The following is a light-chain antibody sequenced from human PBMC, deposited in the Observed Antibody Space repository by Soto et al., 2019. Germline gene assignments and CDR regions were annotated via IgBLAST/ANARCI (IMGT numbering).Light chain of an antibody. CDR1: QSVSSN. J-gene: IGKJ4*01. CDR3: QQYNNWPRLT. V-gene: IGKV3-15*01. CDR2: ATS. Sequence: EIVMTQSPATLSVSPGVRATLSCRASQSVSSNLAWYQQKPGQAPRLLIYATSTRATGFPARFSGSGSGTEFALTSSSLQSEDSAVYYCQQYNNWPRLTFGGGTKVEIK.